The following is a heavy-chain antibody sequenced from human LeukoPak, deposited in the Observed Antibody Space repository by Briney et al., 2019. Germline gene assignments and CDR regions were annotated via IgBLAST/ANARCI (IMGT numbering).Heavy chain of an antibody. CDR1: GFTFSSYG. J-gene: IGHJ4*02. CDR2: IRYDGSNK. CDR3: ASKWYCGGDCFYQIDY. V-gene: IGHV3-30*02. Sequence: GGSLRLSCAASGFTFSSYGMHWVRQAPGKGLEWVAFIRYDGSNKYYADSVRGRFTISRDNSKNTLYLQMNSLSTEDTAVYYCASKWYCGGDCFYQIDYWGQGNLVTVSS. D-gene: IGHD2-21*02.